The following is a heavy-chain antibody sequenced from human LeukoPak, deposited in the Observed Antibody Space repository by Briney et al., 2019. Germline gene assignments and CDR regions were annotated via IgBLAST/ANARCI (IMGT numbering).Heavy chain of an antibody. D-gene: IGHD2-8*01. Sequence: PSETLSLTCTVSGGSISSYYWSWIRQPPGKGLEWIGYIYYSGSTNYNPSLKSRVTISVDTSKNQFSLKLSSVTAADTAVYCCARVPLYCTNGVCYQNYYYYYGMDVWGQGTTVTVSS. CDR2: IYYSGST. J-gene: IGHJ6*02. CDR3: ARVPLYCTNGVCYQNYYYYYGMDV. CDR1: GGSISSYY. V-gene: IGHV4-59*01.